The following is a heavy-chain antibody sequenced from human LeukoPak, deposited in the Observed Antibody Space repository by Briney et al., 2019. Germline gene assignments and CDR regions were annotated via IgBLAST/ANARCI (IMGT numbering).Heavy chain of an antibody. CDR1: GGTFSSYA. J-gene: IGHJ4*02. D-gene: IGHD3-22*01. V-gene: IGHV1-69*13. CDR3: ARDYYDSSGYPDY. CDR2: IIPIFGTA. Sequence: SVKVSCKASGGTFSSYAISWVRQAPGQGLEWMGGIIPIFGTANYARKFQGRVTITADESTSTAYMELSSLRSEDTAVYYCARDYYDSSGYPDYWGQGTLVTVSS.